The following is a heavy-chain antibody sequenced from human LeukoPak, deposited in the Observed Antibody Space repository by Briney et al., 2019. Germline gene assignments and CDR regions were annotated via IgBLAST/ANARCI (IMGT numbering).Heavy chain of an antibody. V-gene: IGHV3-7*01. D-gene: IGHD2-15*01. CDR3: ARWARYCSSGSCYSWFDP. J-gene: IGHJ5*02. CDR2: MKLDGSEE. Sequence: GGSLRLSCAASGFTFRSYWMSWVRQAPGKGLEWVANMKLDGSEEYYVDSVKGRFTISSDNAKNSLYLQMNSLRVDDTAVYYCARWARYCSSGSCYSWFDPWGLGTLVTVSS. CDR1: GFTFRSYW.